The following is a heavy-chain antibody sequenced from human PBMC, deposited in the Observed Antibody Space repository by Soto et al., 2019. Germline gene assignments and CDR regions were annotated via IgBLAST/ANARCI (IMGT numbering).Heavy chain of an antibody. CDR2: ISSSSSTI. J-gene: IGHJ3*02. Sequence: GGSLRLSCAASGFTFSSYSMNWVRQAPGKGLEWVSYISSSSSTIYYADSVKGRFTISRDNAKNSLYLQMNSLRAEDTAVYYCARTIVLMVGAFDIWGQGTMVTVSS. D-gene: IGHD2-8*01. CDR1: GFTFSSYS. V-gene: IGHV3-48*01. CDR3: ARTIVLMVGAFDI.